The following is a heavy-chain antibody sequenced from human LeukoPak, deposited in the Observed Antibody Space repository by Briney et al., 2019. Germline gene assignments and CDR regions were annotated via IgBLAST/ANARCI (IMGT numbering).Heavy chain of an antibody. J-gene: IGHJ4*02. CDR2: ISAYNGNT. D-gene: IGHD1-26*01. Sequence: ASVKVSCKASGYTFTSYGISWVRQAPGQGLEWFGWISAYNGNTNYAQKLQGRVTMTTDTSTSTAYMELRSLRSDDTAVYYCASYSGSPGAVDYWGQGTLVTVSS. V-gene: IGHV1-18*01. CDR3: ASYSGSPGAVDY. CDR1: GYTFTSYG.